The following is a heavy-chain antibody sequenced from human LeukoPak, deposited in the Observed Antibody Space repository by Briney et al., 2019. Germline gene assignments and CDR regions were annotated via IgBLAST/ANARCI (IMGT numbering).Heavy chain of an antibody. CDR3: ARHDWFDP. Sequence: PGGSLRPSCAVSGFPVSNDYMSWVRQAPGKGLEWVSVLYSGGNTYYADSVKGRFTISRDNSKNTLYLQMNSLRAEDTAVYYCARHDWFDPWGQGTLVTVSS. CDR2: LYSGGNT. V-gene: IGHV3-53*01. CDR1: GFPVSNDY. J-gene: IGHJ5*02.